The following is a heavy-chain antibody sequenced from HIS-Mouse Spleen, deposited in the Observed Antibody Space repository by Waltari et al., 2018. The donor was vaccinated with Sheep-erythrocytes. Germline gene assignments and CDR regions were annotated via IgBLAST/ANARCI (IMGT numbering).Heavy chain of an antibody. J-gene: IGHJ2*01. CDR2: IYWDDDK. CDR1: GFSLSTSGVG. V-gene: IGHV2-5*02. Sequence: QITLKESGPTLVKPTQTLTLTCTFSGFSLSTSGVGVCWIRQPPGQPLEWLALIYWDDDKRYSPSLKGRLTITKDTSKNQVVLTMTNMDPVDTATYYCAHRPGYWYFDLWGRGTLVTVSS. CDR3: AHRPGYWYFDL.